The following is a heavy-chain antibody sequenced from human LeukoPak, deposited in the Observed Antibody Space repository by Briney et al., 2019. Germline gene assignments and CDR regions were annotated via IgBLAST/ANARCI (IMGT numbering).Heavy chain of an antibody. CDR1: GYTFTSYD. V-gene: IGHV1-8*01. Sequence: ASVKVSCKASGYTFTSYDINWVRQATGQGLEWMGWMNPNSGNTGYAQKFQGRVTMTRNTSISTAYMELSSLRSEDTALYYCARGEVGATEFDYWGQETLVTVSS. CDR2: MNPNSGNT. D-gene: IGHD1-26*01. CDR3: ARGEVGATEFDY. J-gene: IGHJ4*02.